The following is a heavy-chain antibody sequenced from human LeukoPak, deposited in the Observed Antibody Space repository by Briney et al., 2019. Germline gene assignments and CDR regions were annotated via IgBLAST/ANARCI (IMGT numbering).Heavy chain of an antibody. V-gene: IGHV3-23*01. Sequence: GGSLRLSCAASGFTFTNYAMSWVRQAPGKGLESVSAISGSGTRTYYADSVKGRFTISRDNSKNTLYLQMNSLRAEDRAVYYCAKEQTSSGFFDYWGQGTLVTVSS. J-gene: IGHJ4*02. D-gene: IGHD2-2*01. CDR2: ISGSGTRT. CDR1: GFTFTNYA. CDR3: AKEQTSSGFFDY.